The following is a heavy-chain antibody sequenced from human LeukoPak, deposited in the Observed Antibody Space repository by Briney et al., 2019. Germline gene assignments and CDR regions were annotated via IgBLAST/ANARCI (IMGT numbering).Heavy chain of an antibody. J-gene: IGHJ3*02. CDR2: INSDGYST. CDR1: GVTFSSYW. D-gene: IGHD2-2*01. Sequence: GGSLRLSCAASGVTFSSYWMHWVRQAPGKGLVWVSRINSDGYSTAYADSVKGRFTVSRDNAKNTLYLQMNSLRAEDTAIYYCAKDIVIVAAADDAFDIWGQGTMVTVSS. V-gene: IGHV3-74*01. CDR3: AKDIVIVAAADDAFDI.